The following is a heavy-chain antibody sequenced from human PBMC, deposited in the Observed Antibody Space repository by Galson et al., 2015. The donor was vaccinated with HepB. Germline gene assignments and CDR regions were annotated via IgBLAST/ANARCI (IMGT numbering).Heavy chain of an antibody. J-gene: IGHJ4*02. Sequence: SVKVSCKATGYTFTTYNIQWVRQAPGQGLEWMGRISPSDGAVHYAQEFQGRVTMTRDTSTSTVYMDLSSLASEDTAVYYCAREKFFTYYFDCWGQGTLVTVSS. V-gene: IGHV1-46*01. CDR2: ISPSDGAV. CDR3: AREKFFTYYFDC. CDR1: GYTFTTYN. D-gene: IGHD3-3*01.